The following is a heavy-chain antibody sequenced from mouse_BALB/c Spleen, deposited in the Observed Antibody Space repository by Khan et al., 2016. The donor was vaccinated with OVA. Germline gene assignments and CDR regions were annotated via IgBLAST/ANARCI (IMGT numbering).Heavy chain of an antibody. CDR2: IWGDGSI. J-gene: IGHJ2*01. V-gene: IGHV2-3*01. Sequence: VKLLEPGPGLVAPSQSLSITCTVSGFSLTSNGVSWVRQPPGKGLEWLGVIWGDGSINYHSVLKSRLSISKDNSKSQVFLKLNSLQTDDTVTYYCAKLRVFYFDYWGQGTTLTVSS. CDR3: AKLRVFYFDY. D-gene: IGHD2-12*01. CDR1: GFSLTSNG.